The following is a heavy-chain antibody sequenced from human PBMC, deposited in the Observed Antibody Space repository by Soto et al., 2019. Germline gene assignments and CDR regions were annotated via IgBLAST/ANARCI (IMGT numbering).Heavy chain of an antibody. CDR3: AREGTYGGNPPDY. Sequence: GGSLRLSCSASGFTFSSYAMHWVRQAPGKGLEYVSSISINGGSTHYADSVKGRFTISRDNAKNTLYLQMNSLRAEDTAVYYCAREGTYGGNPPDYWGQGTLVTVSS. D-gene: IGHD4-17*01. V-gene: IGHV3-64*04. CDR2: ISINGGST. CDR1: GFTFSSYA. J-gene: IGHJ4*02.